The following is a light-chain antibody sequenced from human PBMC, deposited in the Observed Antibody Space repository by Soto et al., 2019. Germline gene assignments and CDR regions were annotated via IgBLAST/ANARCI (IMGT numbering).Light chain of an antibody. Sequence: QPVLTQSPSASASLGASVKLTCTLSSGHSSYVIAWHQQQPEKGPRYLMKVNSDGSHIKGDGIPDRFSGSSSGAERYLTISSLQSEDEADYYCQTWGTGIRVFGGGTKLTVL. V-gene: IGLV4-69*01. CDR1: SGHSSYV. CDR2: VNSDGSH. CDR3: QTWGTGIRV. J-gene: IGLJ3*02.